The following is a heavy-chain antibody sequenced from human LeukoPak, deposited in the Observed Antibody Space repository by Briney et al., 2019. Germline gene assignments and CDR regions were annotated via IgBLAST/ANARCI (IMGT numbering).Heavy chain of an antibody. D-gene: IGHD6-19*01. CDR2: ISGSGGST. Sequence: GGSLRLSCAASGFTFSSYGMSWVRQAPGKGLEWVSAISGSGGSTYYADSVKGRFTISRDNSKNTLYLQMNSLRAEDTAVYYCARDRIAVAGEGLYYYYYMDVWGKGTTVTVSS. CDR3: ARDRIAVAGEGLYYYYYMDV. CDR1: GFTFSSYG. V-gene: IGHV3-23*01. J-gene: IGHJ6*03.